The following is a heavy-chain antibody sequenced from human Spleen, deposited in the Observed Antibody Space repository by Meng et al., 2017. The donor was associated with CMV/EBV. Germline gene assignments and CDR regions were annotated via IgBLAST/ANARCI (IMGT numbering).Heavy chain of an antibody. D-gene: IGHD5-12*01. CDR2: ITPNSGDT. CDR3: ARQSFSGHGDLDY. V-gene: IGHV1-2*02. Sequence: ASVKVSCKASGFRFTGYYIHWVRQAPGQGLEWVGWITPNSGDTEYAQDFQGRVTLTSDTSISTAYMELSRLTSDDMAVYYCARQSFSGHGDLDYWGPGTLVTVSS. J-gene: IGHJ4*02. CDR1: GFRFTGYY.